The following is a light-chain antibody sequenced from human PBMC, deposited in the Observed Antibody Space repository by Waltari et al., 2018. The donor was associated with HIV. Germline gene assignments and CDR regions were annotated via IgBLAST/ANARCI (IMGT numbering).Light chain of an antibody. CDR2: RDS. Sequence: QSVLTQPPSASGTPGQRVTISCSGSNSNLGTNLVSWYQKLPGTAPRLLIYRDSQLLSGVPDRFSGSRSGNVGAMAISGLRSEDEADYFCSSWDDSLSGWVFGGGTKLTVL. V-gene: IGLV1-47*01. CDR3: SSWDDSLSGWV. CDR1: NSNLGTNL. J-gene: IGLJ3*02.